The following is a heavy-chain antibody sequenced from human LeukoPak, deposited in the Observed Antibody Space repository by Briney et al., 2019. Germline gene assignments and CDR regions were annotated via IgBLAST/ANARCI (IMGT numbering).Heavy chain of an antibody. CDR3: GRLQYNNYHMDV. CDR1: RDSIYSGVNY. D-gene: IGHD4-11*01. CDR2: IYYSGST. V-gene: IGHV4-31*03. J-gene: IGHJ6*03. Sequence: PSETLSLTCTVSRDSIYSGVNYWNCVRHIPGKGRECIGYIYYSGSTYYNPSLKSRLTISVDTPKKQFSLKLSSLTAAETAIYYCGRLQYNNYHMDVWGKGTTVTVSS.